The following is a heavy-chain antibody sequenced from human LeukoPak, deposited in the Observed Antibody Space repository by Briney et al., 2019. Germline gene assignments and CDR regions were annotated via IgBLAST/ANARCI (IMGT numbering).Heavy chain of an antibody. CDR3: TRGSGWYLY. V-gene: IGHV4-59*01. CDR2: IYYSGST. D-gene: IGHD6-19*01. J-gene: IGHJ4*02. CDR1: GSSISSYY. Sequence: SETLSLTCTVPGSSISSYYWSWIRQPPGKGLEWIGYIYYSGSTKYKPSLKSRVTISVDTSKNQFSLKLSSVTAADTAVYYCTRGSGWYLYWGQGTLVTVSS.